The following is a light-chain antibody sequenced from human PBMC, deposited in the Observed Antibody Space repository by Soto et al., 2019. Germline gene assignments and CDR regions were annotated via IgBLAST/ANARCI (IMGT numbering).Light chain of an antibody. CDR1: PSVSGNY. CDR2: GAS. J-gene: IGKJ4*02. Sequence: EIVLTQSPGTLTLSPGERPTLSCRASPSVSGNYLAWYQQKPGQAPRLLIYGASNRVTGIPNRFSGSGSGTDFTLTISRLEPEDFAVYYCQKYGGSITLGGGTKVEIK. CDR3: QKYGGSIT. V-gene: IGKV3-20*01.